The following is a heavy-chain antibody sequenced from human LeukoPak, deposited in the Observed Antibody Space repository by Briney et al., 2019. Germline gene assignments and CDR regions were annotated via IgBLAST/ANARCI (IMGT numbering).Heavy chain of an antibody. V-gene: IGHV3-48*01. CDR3: ARGVDY. Sequence: SGGSLRLSCVVSGFTFSDYNFNWVRQAPGKGLEWVSHITSGSSTKYYADSVKGRFTISRDNAKNSLYLQMNSLRAEDTAVYYCARGVDYWGQGTLVTVSS. CDR2: ITSGSSTK. D-gene: IGHD3-16*01. J-gene: IGHJ4*02. CDR1: GFTFSDYN.